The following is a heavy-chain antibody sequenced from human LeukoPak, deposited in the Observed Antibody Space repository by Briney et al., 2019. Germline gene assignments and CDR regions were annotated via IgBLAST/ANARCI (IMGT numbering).Heavy chain of an antibody. CDR1: GGTFSSYA. Sequence: SVKVSCKASGGTFSSYAISWVRQAPGQGLEWMGGIIPIFGTANYAQKFQGRVTITADESTSTAYMELSSLRSEDTAVYYCARCYDLWSGYYTSFDYWGQGTLVTVSS. V-gene: IGHV1-69*13. CDR2: IIPIFGTA. J-gene: IGHJ4*02. D-gene: IGHD3-3*01. CDR3: ARCYDLWSGYYTSFDY.